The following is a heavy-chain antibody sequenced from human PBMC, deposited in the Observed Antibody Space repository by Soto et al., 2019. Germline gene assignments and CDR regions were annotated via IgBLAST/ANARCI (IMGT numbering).Heavy chain of an antibody. CDR1: AGTFSSYA. J-gene: IGHJ6*02. Sequence: SVKVSGKSSAGTFSSYAISWVGQAPGQGLEWMGGIIPIFGTANYAQKFQGRVTITADESTSTAYMELSSLRSEDTAVYYCARAVVRGVIHYYGMDVWGQGATGTVSS. D-gene: IGHD3-10*01. CDR3: ARAVVRGVIHYYGMDV. CDR2: IIPIFGTA. V-gene: IGHV1-69*13.